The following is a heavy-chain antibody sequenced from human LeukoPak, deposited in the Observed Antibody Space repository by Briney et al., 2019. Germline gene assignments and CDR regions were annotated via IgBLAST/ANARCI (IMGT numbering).Heavy chain of an antibody. Sequence: SETLSLTCTVSGGSISSYYWSWIRQPAGKGLEWIGRIYTSGSTNYNPSLKSRVTMSVDTSKNQFSLKLSSVTAADTAVYYCARGRTMVRANWFDPWGQGTLVTVSS. CDR1: GGSISSYY. D-gene: IGHD3-10*01. CDR2: IYTSGST. CDR3: ARGRTMVRANWFDP. V-gene: IGHV4-4*07. J-gene: IGHJ5*02.